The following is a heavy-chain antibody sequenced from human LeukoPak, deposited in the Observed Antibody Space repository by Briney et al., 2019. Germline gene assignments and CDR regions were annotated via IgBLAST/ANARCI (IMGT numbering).Heavy chain of an antibody. J-gene: IGHJ4*02. CDR2: IRYSGYT. D-gene: IGHD1-14*01. Sequence: PSETLSLTCTVSGGSVSSTSYYWDWIRQPPGKGLEWIGNIRYSGYTYYNPSLKSRVTMSVDTSKNQFSLKLSSVTATDTAVYYCARHEAAVDTGFDLWRQGTLVTVSS. V-gene: IGHV4-39*01. CDR3: ARHEAAVDTGFDL. CDR1: GGSVSSTSYY.